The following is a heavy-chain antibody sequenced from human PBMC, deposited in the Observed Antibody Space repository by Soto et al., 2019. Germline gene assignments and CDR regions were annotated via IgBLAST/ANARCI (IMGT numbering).Heavy chain of an antibody. D-gene: IGHD2-2*01. CDR1: GGTFGSYA. CDR2: IIPIPGTA. J-gene: IGHJ6*02. V-gene: IGHV1-69*01. Sequence: QGQLVQSGAEVKKPGSSVKVSCKASGGTFGSYAISWVRQAPGQGLEWMGGIIPIPGTANYAQKFQGRVTIAADECTSTAYMELSSLRSEDTAVYYCARSQGSSTSLEIYYYYYYGMDVWGQGTTVTVSS. CDR3: ARSQGSSTSLEIYYYYYYGMDV.